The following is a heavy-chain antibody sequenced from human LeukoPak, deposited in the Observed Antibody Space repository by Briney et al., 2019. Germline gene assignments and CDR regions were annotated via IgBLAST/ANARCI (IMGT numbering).Heavy chain of an antibody. CDR2: ISAYNGNT. CDR3: ARDAPRLSGSFDWSLFYGMDV. J-gene: IGHJ6*02. Sequence: GASVKVSCKASGYTFTSYGISWVRQAPGQGLEWMGWISAYNGNTNYAQKLQGRVTMTTDTSTSAAYMELRSLRSDDTAVYYCARDAPRLSGSFDWSLFYGMDVWGQGTTVTVSS. V-gene: IGHV1-18*01. D-gene: IGHD3-9*01. CDR1: GYTFTSYG.